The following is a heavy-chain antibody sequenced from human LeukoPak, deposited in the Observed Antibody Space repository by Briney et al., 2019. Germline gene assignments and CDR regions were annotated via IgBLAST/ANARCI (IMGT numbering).Heavy chain of an antibody. CDR3: ARVRCSGGSCPYYYYYYYMDV. CDR1: GGSISSYY. D-gene: IGHD2-15*01. Sequence: SETLSLTCTVSGGSISSYYWSWIRQPAGKGLEWIGRIYNSGSTTYNPSLKSRVTMSVDTSKNQFSLKLRFVTAADTAVYYCARVRCSGGSCPYYYYYYYMDVWGKGTTVTVSS. CDR2: IYNSGST. V-gene: IGHV4-4*07. J-gene: IGHJ6*03.